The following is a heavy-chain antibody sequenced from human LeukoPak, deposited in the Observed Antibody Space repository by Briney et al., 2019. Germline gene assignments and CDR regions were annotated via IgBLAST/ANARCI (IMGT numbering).Heavy chain of an antibody. CDR2: ISSSSSYI. Sequence: KTGGSLRLSCAASGFTFSTCSMNWVRQAPGKGLEWVSSISSSSSYIYYADSVKGRFTISRDNAKNSLYLQMNSLRAEDTAVYYCARDDILEPLNYWGQGTLVTVSS. D-gene: IGHD1-1*01. CDR1: GFTFSTCS. J-gene: IGHJ4*02. V-gene: IGHV3-21*01. CDR3: ARDDILEPLNY.